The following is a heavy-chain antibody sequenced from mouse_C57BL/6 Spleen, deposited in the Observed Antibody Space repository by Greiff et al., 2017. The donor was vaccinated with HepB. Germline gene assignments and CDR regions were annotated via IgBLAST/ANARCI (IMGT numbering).Heavy chain of an antibody. CDR1: GFSLTSYG. Sequence: VKLVESGPGLVQPSQSLSITCTVSGFSLTSYGVHWVRQSPGKGLEWLGVIWSGGSTDYNAAFISRLSISKDNSKSQVFFKMNSLQADDTAIYYCARNYDYDNWFAYWGQGTLVTVSA. CDR3: ARNYDYDNWFAY. V-gene: IGHV2-2*01. D-gene: IGHD2-4*01. CDR2: IWSGGST. J-gene: IGHJ3*01.